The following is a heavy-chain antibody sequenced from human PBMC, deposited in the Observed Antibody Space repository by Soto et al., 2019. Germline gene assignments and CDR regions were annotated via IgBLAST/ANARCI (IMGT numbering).Heavy chain of an antibody. CDR2: INFDGSSI. Sequence: GGSLRLSCSASGFTFSTYWMHWVRQAPGKGLVWVSRINFDGSSIFYADSVRGRFTISRDNAKNTLYLQMHSLRAEDTAIYYCARDRGQLTDFHYWGQGALVTVSS. CDR1: GFTFSTYW. V-gene: IGHV3-74*01. D-gene: IGHD6-13*01. CDR3: ARDRGQLTDFHY. J-gene: IGHJ4*02.